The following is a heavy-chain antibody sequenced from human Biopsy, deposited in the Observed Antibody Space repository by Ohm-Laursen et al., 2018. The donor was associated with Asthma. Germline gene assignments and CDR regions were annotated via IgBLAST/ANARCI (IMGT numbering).Heavy chain of an antibody. D-gene: IGHD6-19*01. CDR3: ARGDSSGWSHYYFDY. V-gene: IGHV3-53*01. Sequence: SLRLSCTASGFTVSGDHMFWVRQAPGKGLEWVSVIYSGGISHTADSVRGRFTISRDFSKNTLHLQMHSLRVEDTAVYYCARGDSSGWSHYYFDYWGQGTLVTVSS. CDR1: GFTVSGDH. J-gene: IGHJ4*02. CDR2: IYSGGIS.